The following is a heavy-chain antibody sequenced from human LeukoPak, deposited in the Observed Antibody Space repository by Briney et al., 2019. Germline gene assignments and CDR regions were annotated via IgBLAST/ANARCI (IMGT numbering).Heavy chain of an antibody. D-gene: IGHD2-8*02. Sequence: GGSLRLSCAASGDTFNNYALSWLRQATEKGLEWVSAIRGSGVGTYYADSVKGRCTISRDNSKNTLYLQMNSPKDEDTAVYYCGEDRGGRGLVGGVSDVGGQETMVTVSS. CDR3: GEDRGGRGLVGGVSDV. J-gene: IGHJ3*01. CDR2: IRGSGVGT. V-gene: IGHV3-23*01. CDR1: GDTFNNYA.